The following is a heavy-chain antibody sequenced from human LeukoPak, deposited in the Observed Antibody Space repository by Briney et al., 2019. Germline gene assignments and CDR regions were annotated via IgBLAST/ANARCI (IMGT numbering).Heavy chain of an antibody. CDR2: SGSGANT. J-gene: IGHJ4*02. V-gene: IGHV3-23*01. CDR1: GFTFINYA. D-gene: IGHD6-19*01. Sequence: GGSLRLSCTGTGFTFINYAMSWVRQAPGKGLEWVVSGSGANTYYADSVKGRFTISRDNSKNTVFLQMNSLRAEDTAVYYCAKDRDPLSSSGWPWAYFDYWGQGIMVIVSS. CDR3: AKDRDPLSSSGWPWAYFDY.